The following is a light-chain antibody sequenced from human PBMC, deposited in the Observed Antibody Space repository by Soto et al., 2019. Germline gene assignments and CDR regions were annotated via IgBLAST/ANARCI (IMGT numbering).Light chain of an antibody. CDR3: LLYYGGAHLV. CDR2: TTN. CDR1: TGAVTSGNY. Sequence: QAVVTREPSLTVSPGGTVTLTCASNTGAVTSGNYASWFQQKPGQAPRTLIYTTNNKHSWTPARFSGSLLGDKAALTVSGVQPEDEADYYCLLYYGGAHLVFGGGTQLTVL. J-gene: IGLJ3*02. V-gene: IGLV7-43*01.